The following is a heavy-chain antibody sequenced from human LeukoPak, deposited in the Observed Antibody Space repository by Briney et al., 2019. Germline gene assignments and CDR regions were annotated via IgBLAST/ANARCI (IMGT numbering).Heavy chain of an antibody. CDR3: ARGKHKDYYDSSGYYEYYYYGMDV. CDR1: GYTFTSYA. Sequence: GASVKVSCKASGYTFTSYAMNWVRQAPGQGLEWMGWINTNTGNPTYAQGFTGRFVFSLDTSVSTAYLQISSLKAEDTAMYYCARGKHKDYYDSSGYYEYYYYGMDVWGQGTTVTVSS. V-gene: IGHV7-4-1*02. J-gene: IGHJ6*02. D-gene: IGHD3-22*01. CDR2: INTNTGNP.